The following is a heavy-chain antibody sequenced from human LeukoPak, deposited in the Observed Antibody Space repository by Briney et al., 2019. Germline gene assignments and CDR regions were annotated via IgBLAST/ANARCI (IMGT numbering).Heavy chain of an antibody. CDR2: IYYSGST. CDR3: ARHAAMVRGFYAFDI. J-gene: IGHJ3*02. D-gene: IGHD3-10*01. V-gene: IGHV4-59*08. Sequence: SETPSLTCTVSGGSISSYYWSWIRQPPGKGLEWIGYIYYSGSTNYNPSLKSRVTISVDTSKNQFSLKLSSVTAADTAVYYCARHAAMVRGFYAFDIWGQGTMVTVSS. CDR1: GGSISSYY.